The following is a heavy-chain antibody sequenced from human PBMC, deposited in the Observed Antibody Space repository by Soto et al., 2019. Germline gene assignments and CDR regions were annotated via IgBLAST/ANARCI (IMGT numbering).Heavy chain of an antibody. Sequence: QLQLQESGPGLVKPSETLSLTCTVSGGSISSSSYYWGWIRQPPGKGLEWIGSIYYSGSTYYNPALQRRVLISVDTSKNQFSRKLSSVTAADTAVYSCASTPPVVAAISGYFAYWGQGTLVTVSS. CDR3: ASTPPVVAAISGYFAY. CDR1: GGSISSSSYY. J-gene: IGHJ4*02. V-gene: IGHV4-39*01. CDR2: IYYSGST. D-gene: IGHD2-15*01.